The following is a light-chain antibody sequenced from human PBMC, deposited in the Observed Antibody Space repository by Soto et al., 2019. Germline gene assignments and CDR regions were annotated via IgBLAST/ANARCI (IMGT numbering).Light chain of an antibody. V-gene: IGKV1-27*01. J-gene: IGKJ4*01. Sequence: IPITQTPSSLSASIGDRVTITCRASQGISTFLAWYQQKPGKVPKLLIYGSSTLQSGVPSRFSGSGSGTDFTFTISSLQPEDIATYYCQQYDNLPLTFCGGTKVDIK. CDR1: QGISTF. CDR3: QQYDNLPLT. CDR2: GSS.